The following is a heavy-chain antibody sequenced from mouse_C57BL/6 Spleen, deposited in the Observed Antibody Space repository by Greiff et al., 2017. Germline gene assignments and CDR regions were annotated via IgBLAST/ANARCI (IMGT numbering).Heavy chain of an antibody. CDR2: IDPSASYT. CDR3: ARGSSYAMDY. CDR1: GYTFTSYW. D-gene: IGHD1-1*01. Sequence: VQLQESGAELVKPGASVKLSCKASGYTFTSYWMQWVKQRPGQGLEWIGEIDPSASYTNYNQKFKGKATLTVDTSSSTAYMQRSSLTSEDSAVYYCARGSSYAMDYWGQGTSVTVSA. V-gene: IGHV1-50*01. J-gene: IGHJ4*01.